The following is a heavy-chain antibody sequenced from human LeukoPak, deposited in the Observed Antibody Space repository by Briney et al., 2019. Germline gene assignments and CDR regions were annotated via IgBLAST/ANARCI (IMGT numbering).Heavy chain of an antibody. CDR3: TIKGLLGWFDP. J-gene: IGHJ5*02. CDR1: GYSIGSGYY. D-gene: IGHD2-8*02. Sequence: PSETLSLTCTVSGYSIGSGYYWGWIRQPPGKGLEWIGSIYHSGNTYYNPSLKSRVTISVDTSKNQFSLKLSSVTAADTAVSYCTIKGLLGWFDPWSQGTLVTVSS. CDR2: IYHSGNT. V-gene: IGHV4-38-2*02.